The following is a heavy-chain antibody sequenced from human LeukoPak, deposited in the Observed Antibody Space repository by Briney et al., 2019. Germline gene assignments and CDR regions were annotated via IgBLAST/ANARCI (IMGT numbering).Heavy chain of an antibody. CDR1: GFTFSSYA. Sequence: GGSLRLSCAASGFTFSSYAMGWVRQAPGKGLEWVSAISGSGGSTYYADSVKGRFTISRDNSKNTLYLQMNSLRAEDTAVYYCANIRWLQFGYFDYWGQGTLVTVSS. CDR3: ANIRWLQFGYFDY. D-gene: IGHD5-24*01. CDR2: ISGSGGST. V-gene: IGHV3-23*01. J-gene: IGHJ4*02.